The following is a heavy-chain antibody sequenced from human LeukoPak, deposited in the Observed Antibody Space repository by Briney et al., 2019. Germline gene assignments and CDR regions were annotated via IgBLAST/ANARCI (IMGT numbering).Heavy chain of an antibody. CDR3: ARDDRYCSGISCYPDY. D-gene: IGHD2-2*01. J-gene: IGHJ4*02. CDR2: ISYDGSNK. CDR1: GFTFSSYA. Sequence: GGSLRLSCAASGFTFSSYAMHWVRQAPGKGLEWVAVISYDGSNKYYADSVKGRFTISRDNSKNTLHLKMNSLRAEDTAVYYCARDDRYCSGISCYPDYWGQGTLVTVSS. V-gene: IGHV3-30-3*01.